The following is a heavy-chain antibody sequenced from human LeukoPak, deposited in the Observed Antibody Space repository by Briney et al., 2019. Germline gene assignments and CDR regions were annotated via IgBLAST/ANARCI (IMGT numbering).Heavy chain of an antibody. CDR3: ARGDYYDSSGYYGY. D-gene: IGHD3-22*01. CDR2: IYHSGST. Sequence: PSETLSLTCTVSAYSISSGYYWGWIRQPPGKGLEWIGSIYHSGSTYYNPSLKSRVTIPVDTSKNQFSLKLSSVTAADTAVYYCARGDYYDSSGYYGYWGQGTLVTVSS. J-gene: IGHJ4*02. CDR1: AYSISSGYY. V-gene: IGHV4-38-2*02.